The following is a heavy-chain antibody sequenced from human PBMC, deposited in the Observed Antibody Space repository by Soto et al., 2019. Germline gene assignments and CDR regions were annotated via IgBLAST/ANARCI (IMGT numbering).Heavy chain of an antibody. Sequence: EVQLLESGGGLVQPGGSLRLSCAASGFTFSSYAMSWVRQAPGKGLEWVSAISGSGGSTYYADSVKGRFTISRDNSKNTLYLQMNSLRAEETAVYYCAKHQVQWELPLVGDYWAQGTLVTVS. D-gene: IGHD1-26*01. V-gene: IGHV3-23*01. CDR3: AKHQVQWELPLVGDY. J-gene: IGHJ4*02. CDR1: GFTFSSYA. CDR2: ISGSGGST.